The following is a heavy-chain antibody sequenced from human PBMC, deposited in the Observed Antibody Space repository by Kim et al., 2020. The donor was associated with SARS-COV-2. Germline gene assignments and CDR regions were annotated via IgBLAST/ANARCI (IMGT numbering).Heavy chain of an antibody. CDR2: GGT. V-gene: IGHV1-2*02. J-gene: IGHJ4*01. CDR3: ARATPSFDY. Sequence: GGTNYAQKLQGRVTKTRDTSISTAYMELSRLRSDDTAVYYCARATPSFDYWGHGTLVTVSS.